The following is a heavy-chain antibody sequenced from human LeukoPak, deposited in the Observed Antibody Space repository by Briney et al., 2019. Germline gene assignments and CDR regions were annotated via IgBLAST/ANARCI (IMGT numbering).Heavy chain of an antibody. CDR1: GFTFSSYG. CDR2: IWYDGSNK. J-gene: IGHJ4*02. D-gene: IGHD6-19*01. CDR3: ASTSGWYEPIDY. V-gene: IGHV3-33*01. Sequence: GGSLRLSCAASGFTFSSYGMHWVRQAPGKGLEWVAVIWYDGSNKYYVDSVKGRFTISRDNSKNTLYLQMNSLRAEDTAVYYCASTSGWYEPIDYWGQGTLVTVSS.